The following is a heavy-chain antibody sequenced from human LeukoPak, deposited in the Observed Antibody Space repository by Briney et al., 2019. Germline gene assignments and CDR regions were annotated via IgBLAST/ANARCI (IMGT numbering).Heavy chain of an antibody. CDR2: IYWNDDN. V-gene: IGHV2-5*01. D-gene: IGHD6-19*01. CDR1: GFSLSTRGVG. J-gene: IGHJ4*02. Sequence: SGPTLVNPTQTLTLTCTFSGFSLSTRGVGVGWIRQPPGKALEWLALIYWNDDNRYSPSLKSRLTITKDTSKNQVVLTMTNMDPVDTARYYCAHGSGWLYDYWGQGTLVTVSS. CDR3: AHGSGWLYDY.